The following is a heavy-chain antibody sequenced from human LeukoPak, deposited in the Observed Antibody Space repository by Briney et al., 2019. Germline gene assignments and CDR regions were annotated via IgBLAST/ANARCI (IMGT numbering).Heavy chain of an antibody. CDR2: ILPAEKGF. CDR3: MSAHGY. J-gene: IGHJ4*02. Sequence: GGSLRVSRVVSGYSYSKNMMNWVGQARGKRVDWVAYILPAEKGFYRSDAVKDRFVISRDNAKDALFLQIYSLRGDDAAVYYCMSAHGYWGQGTLVTVSS. V-gene: IGHV3-7*01. CDR1: GYSYSKNM.